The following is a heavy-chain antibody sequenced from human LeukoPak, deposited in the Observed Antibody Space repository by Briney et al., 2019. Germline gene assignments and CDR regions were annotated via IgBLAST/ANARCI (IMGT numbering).Heavy chain of an antibody. Sequence: SETLSLTCTVSGGSVSSGSYYWSWIRQPPGKGLEWIGYIYYSGSTNYNPSLKSRVTISVDTSKNQFSLKLSPVTAADTAVYYCARETPSLYGSSSGFDIWGQGTMVTVSS. CDR2: IYYSGST. CDR1: GGSVSSGSYY. V-gene: IGHV4-61*01. CDR3: ARETPSLYGSSSGFDI. J-gene: IGHJ3*02. D-gene: IGHD6-13*01.